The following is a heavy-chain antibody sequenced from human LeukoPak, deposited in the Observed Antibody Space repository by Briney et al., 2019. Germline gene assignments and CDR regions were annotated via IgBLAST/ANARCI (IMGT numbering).Heavy chain of an antibody. Sequence: PSETLSLTCAVYGGSFSGYYWSWIRQPPGKGLKWIGEINHSGSTNYNPSLKSRVTISVDTSKNQFSLKLSSVTAADTAVYYCARAEIVVVPAASYYYYYMDVWGKGTTVTVSS. CDR2: INHSGST. V-gene: IGHV4-34*01. J-gene: IGHJ6*03. D-gene: IGHD2-2*01. CDR1: GGSFSGYY. CDR3: ARAEIVVVPAASYYYYYMDV.